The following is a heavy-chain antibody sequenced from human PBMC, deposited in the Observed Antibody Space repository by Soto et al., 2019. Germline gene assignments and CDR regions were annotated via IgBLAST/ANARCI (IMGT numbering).Heavy chain of an antibody. J-gene: IGHJ4*02. CDR1: VASVSSGSFY. CDR3: ARVRRFGAQLATTSDYCDY. V-gene: IGHV4-61*01. Sequence: SETLSLTCTVSVASVSSGSFYWSWLRQPPGKGLEWIAYVSDSGSTNYSPSLRSRLIIALDTSKNQFSLKLSSVTAADTALYYCARVRRFGAQLATTSDYCDYWGPGNLVTFSS. D-gene: IGHD1-1*01. CDR2: VSDSGST.